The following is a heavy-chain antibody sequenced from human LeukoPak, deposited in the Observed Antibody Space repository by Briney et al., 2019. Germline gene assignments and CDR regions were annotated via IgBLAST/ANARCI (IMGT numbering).Heavy chain of an antibody. J-gene: IGHJ3*02. D-gene: IGHD4-17*01. CDR3: AGPRDYGDYDAFDI. V-gene: IGHV1-2*02. Sequence: ASVKVSCKASGYTFTGYYMHWVRQAPGQGLEWMGWIDPNSGGTNYAQKFQGRVTMTSDTSISTAYMELSRLRFDDTAVYYCAGPRDYGDYDAFDIWGQGTMVTVSS. CDR1: GYTFTGYY. CDR2: IDPNSGGT.